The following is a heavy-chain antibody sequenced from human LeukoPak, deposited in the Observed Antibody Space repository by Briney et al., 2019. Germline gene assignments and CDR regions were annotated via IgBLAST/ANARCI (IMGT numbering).Heavy chain of an antibody. CDR2: INHSGST. CDR1: GGSFSGYY. J-gene: IGHJ4*02. D-gene: IGHD3-10*01. Sequence: SETLSLTCAVYGGSFSGYYWSWIRQPPGKGLEWIGEINHSGSTNYNPSLKSRVTISVDTSKNQFSLKLSSVTAADTAVYYCARVKGWFGSGYFGYWGQGTLVTVSS. V-gene: IGHV4-34*01. CDR3: ARVKGWFGSGYFGY.